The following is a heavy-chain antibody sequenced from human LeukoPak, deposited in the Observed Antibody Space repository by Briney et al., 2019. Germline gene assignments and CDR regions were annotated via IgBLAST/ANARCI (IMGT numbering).Heavy chain of an antibody. CDR3: ASTFLSSGWES. CDR1: GGSISSYY. CDR2: IYYSGST. Sequence: SETLSLTCTVSGGSISSYYWGWIRQPPGKGLEWIGGIYYSGSTYYNPSLKSRVTISVDTSKNQFSLKLSSVTAADTAVYYCASTFLSSGWESWGQGTLVTVSS. J-gene: IGHJ4*02. V-gene: IGHV4-39*07. D-gene: IGHD6-19*01.